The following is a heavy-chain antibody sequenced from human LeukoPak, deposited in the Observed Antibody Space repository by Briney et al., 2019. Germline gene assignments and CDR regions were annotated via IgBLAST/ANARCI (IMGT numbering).Heavy chain of an antibody. CDR3: ARGGDSSNWYPGYFDY. CDR2: IKSDGSST. V-gene: IGHV3-74*01. D-gene: IGHD6-13*01. Sequence: GGSLRLSCAASGLIVSSNYMSWVRQAPGKGPVWVSRIKSDGSSTRFADSVQGRFTISRDNGKNTLYLQMNSLRAEDTAVYYCARGGDSSNWYPGYFDYWGQGALVTVSS. J-gene: IGHJ4*02. CDR1: GLIVSSNY.